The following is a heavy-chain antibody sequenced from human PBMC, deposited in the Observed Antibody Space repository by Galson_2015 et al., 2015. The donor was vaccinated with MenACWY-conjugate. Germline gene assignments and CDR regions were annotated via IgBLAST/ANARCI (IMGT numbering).Heavy chain of an antibody. V-gene: IGHV5-51*01. CDR1: GYSFTTYW. CDR3: ARHPPGGRGMDV. CDR2: ISPGDSNT. D-gene: IGHD1-26*01. J-gene: IGHJ6*02. Sequence: QSGAEVKKPGESLQISCTGSGYSFTTYWVGWVRQLPGKGLEWMGLISPGDSNTRYSPAFQGQVTISADKSISTAYLQWNSLQASDTAMYYCARHPPGGRGMDVWGQGTTVTVSS.